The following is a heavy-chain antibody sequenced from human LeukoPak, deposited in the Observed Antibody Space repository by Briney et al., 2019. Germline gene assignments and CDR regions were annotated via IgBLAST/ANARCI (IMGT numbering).Heavy chain of an antibody. J-gene: IGHJ6*03. V-gene: IGHV1-69*13. CDR2: IIPIFGTA. CDR1: GGTFSSYA. Sequence: SVKVSCKASGGTFSSYAISWVRQAPGQGLEWMGGIIPIFGTANYAQKFQGRVTIAADESTSTAYMELSSLRSEDTAVYYCARVGYCSSTSCSTDVYYYYYMDVWGKGTTVTVSS. D-gene: IGHD2-2*02. CDR3: ARVGYCSSTSCSTDVYYYYYMDV.